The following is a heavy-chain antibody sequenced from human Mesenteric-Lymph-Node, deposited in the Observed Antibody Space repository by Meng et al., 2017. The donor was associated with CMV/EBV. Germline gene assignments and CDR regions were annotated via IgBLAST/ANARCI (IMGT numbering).Heavy chain of an antibody. Sequence: GKSLKISCAASGFTLTLYAVHWVRQAPGKGLEWVSGIEGNGVTTYYADSVKGRFTISRDNSKNTVDLQMNNLRAEDTAVYYCARVDEATGLVSSYLDYWGQGTPVTVSS. CDR3: ARVDEATGLVSSYLDY. V-gene: IGHV3-23*01. D-gene: IGHD2-21*01. J-gene: IGHJ4*02. CDR1: GFTLTLYA. CDR2: IEGNGVTT.